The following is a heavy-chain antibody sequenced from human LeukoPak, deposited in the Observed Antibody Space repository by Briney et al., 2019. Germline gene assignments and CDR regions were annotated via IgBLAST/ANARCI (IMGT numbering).Heavy chain of an antibody. D-gene: IGHD1-26*01. V-gene: IGHV4-34*01. J-gene: IGHJ3*02. Sequence: PSETLSLTCAVYGGSFNGYYWSWIRQPPGKGLEWIGEINHSGSTNYNPSLKSRVTISVDTSKNQFSLKLSSVTAADTAVYYCARETPSYDAFDIWGQGTMVTVSS. CDR1: GGSFNGYY. CDR2: INHSGST. CDR3: ARETPSYDAFDI.